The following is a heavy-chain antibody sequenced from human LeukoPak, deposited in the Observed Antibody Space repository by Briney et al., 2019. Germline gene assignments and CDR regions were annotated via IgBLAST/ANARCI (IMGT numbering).Heavy chain of an antibody. CDR3: VRERDRGIEVADDFDY. D-gene: IGHD6-19*01. CDR1: GFTFSMYS. Sequence: GGSLRLSCAASGFTFSMYSMAWVRQAPGKGLEWVSVINDRGGYRQDADSVKGRFTISRDNSQNTLFLQMNSLRAEDTAVYYCVRERDRGIEVADDFDYWGQGTLVTVPS. J-gene: IGHJ4*02. CDR2: INDRGGYR. V-gene: IGHV3-23*01.